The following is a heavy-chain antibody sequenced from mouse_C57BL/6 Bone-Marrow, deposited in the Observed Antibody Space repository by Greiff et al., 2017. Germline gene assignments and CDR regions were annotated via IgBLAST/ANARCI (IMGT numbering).Heavy chain of an antibody. CDR1: GYTFTSYW. J-gene: IGHJ2*01. Sequence: VQLQQPGAELVRPGTSVKLSCTASGYTFTSYWLHWVKQSPGQGLEWIGEIDPSDSDTNYNQKFKGKATLAVDTSSSTAYMQLSRLTSEDSAVYYYARSSDNYGGFYFDDWGQGTTLTVSS. D-gene: IGHD2-12*01. V-gene: IGHV1-59*01. CDR3: ARSSDNYGGFYFDD. CDR2: IDPSDSDT.